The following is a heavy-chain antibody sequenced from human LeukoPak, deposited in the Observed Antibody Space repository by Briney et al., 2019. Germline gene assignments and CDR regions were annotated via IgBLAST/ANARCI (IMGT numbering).Heavy chain of an antibody. CDR2: ISAYSGNT. V-gene: IGHV1-18*01. J-gene: IGHJ4*02. CDR3: ARSPDDYDFWSGPFDY. CDR1: GYTFTNSG. D-gene: IGHD3-3*01. Sequence: ASVKVSSKASGYTFTNSGISRVPQAPGQGLEWMGWISAYSGNTNYAQNLQGRVTMTTDTSTSTAYMELRSLRSDDTAVYYCARSPDDYDFWSGPFDYWGRGTLVTVSS.